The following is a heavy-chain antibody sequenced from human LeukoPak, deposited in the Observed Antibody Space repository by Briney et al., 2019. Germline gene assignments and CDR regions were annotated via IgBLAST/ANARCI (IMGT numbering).Heavy chain of an antibody. CDR1: GGSISSYY. Sequence: SETLSLTCTVSGGSISSYYWSWIRQPPGKGLEWIGYIYYSGSTNYNPSLKSRVTISVDTSKNQFSLKLSSVTAADTAVYYCALTLRYSYGIFDYWGQGTLVTVSS. J-gene: IGHJ4*02. V-gene: IGHV4-59*01. CDR2: IYYSGST. CDR3: ALTLRYSYGIFDY. D-gene: IGHD5-18*01.